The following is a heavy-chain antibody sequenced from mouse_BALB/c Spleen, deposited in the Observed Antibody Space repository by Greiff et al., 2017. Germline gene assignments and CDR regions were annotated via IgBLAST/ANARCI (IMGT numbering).Heavy chain of an antibody. CDR2: IYPGDGDT. J-gene: IGHJ3*01. D-gene: IGHD1-1*01. Sequence: VQLQQSGAELARPGASVKLSCKASGYTFTSYWMQWVKQRPGQGLEWIGAIYPGDGDTRYTQKFKGKATLTADKSSSTAYMQLSSLASEDSAVYYCARERNYYYGAWFAYWGQGTLVTVSA. V-gene: IGHV1-87*01. CDR3: ARERNYYYGAWFAY. CDR1: GYTFTSYW.